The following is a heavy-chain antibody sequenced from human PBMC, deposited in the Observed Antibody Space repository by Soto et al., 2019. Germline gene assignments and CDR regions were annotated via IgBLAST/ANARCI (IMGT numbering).Heavy chain of an antibody. CDR3: VRVGAVAANGGYFDY. CDR1: GGSISNYY. Sequence: QVQLQESGPGLVNPSETLSLTCNVSGGSISNYYWTWIRQPVGKGLEWIGRIHGSGTTAYSPSLMSRLTMSVETSKNQLSLKVTSVTAADTAVYYCVRVGAVAANGGYFDYWGQGTLVTVSA. J-gene: IGHJ4*02. D-gene: IGHD6-19*01. V-gene: IGHV4-4*07. CDR2: IHGSGTT.